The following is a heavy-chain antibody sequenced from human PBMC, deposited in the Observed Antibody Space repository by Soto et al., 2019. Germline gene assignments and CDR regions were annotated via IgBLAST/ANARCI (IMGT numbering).Heavy chain of an antibody. J-gene: IGHJ5*02. CDR2: INSDGSST. CDR1: GFTFSSYW. CDR3: ARAYYDFWSGPNWFDP. V-gene: IGHV3-74*01. Sequence: EVQLVESGGGLVQPGGSLRLSCAASGFTFSSYWMHWVRQAPGKGLVWVSRINSDGSSTSYADSVKGRFTISRDNAKNTLYLQMNSLGAEDTAVYYCARAYYDFWSGPNWFDPWGQGTLVTVSS. D-gene: IGHD3-3*01.